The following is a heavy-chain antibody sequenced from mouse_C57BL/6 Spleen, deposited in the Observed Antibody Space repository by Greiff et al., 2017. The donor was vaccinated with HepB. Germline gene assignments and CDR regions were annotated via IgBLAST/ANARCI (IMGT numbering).Heavy chain of an antibody. CDR1: GFTFSSYG. CDR2: ISSGGSYT. CDR3: ARHREPGDFDY. J-gene: IGHJ2*01. V-gene: IGHV5-6*01. Sequence: EVQLVESGGDLVKPGGSLKLSCAASGFTFSSYGMSWVRQTPDKRLEWVATISSGGSYTYYPDSVKGRFTISRDNAKNTLYLQMSSLKSEDTAMYYCARHREPGDFDYWGQGTTLTVSS.